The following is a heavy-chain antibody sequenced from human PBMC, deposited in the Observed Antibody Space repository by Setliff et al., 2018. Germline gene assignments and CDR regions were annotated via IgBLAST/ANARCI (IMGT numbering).Heavy chain of an antibody. CDR2: ISAGGGST. CDR1: GFSFSSYA. J-gene: IGHJ4*02. Sequence: GGSLRLSCAASGFSFSSYAMTWVRQAPGKGLEWVSAISAGGGSTYSADSVKGRFTISRDNAKNSLYLQMNSLRAEDTAVYYCARKGLWGFGVVPFDYWGQGTLVTVSS. D-gene: IGHD3-3*01. V-gene: IGHV3-23*01. CDR3: ARKGLWGFGVVPFDY.